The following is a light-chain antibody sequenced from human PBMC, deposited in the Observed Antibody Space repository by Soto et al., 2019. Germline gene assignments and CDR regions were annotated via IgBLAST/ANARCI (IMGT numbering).Light chain of an antibody. CDR2: GAF. CDR1: QSVSSN. J-gene: IGKJ2*02. CDR3: LQDHNYQWT. V-gene: IGKV3-15*01. Sequence: IVMPQSPVTLSVSAGERATLSYRASQSVSSNLAWYQQKPGQAPSLLIYGAFTRATGIPARFSGTGSGTEFTLTISSVQAEDSATYYCLQDHNYQWTFGQGTKVDI.